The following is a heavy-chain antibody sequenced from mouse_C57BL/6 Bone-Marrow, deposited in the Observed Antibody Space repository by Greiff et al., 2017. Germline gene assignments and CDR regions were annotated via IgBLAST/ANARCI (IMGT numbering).Heavy chain of an antibody. Sequence: VQLQQSGPELVKPGASVKIPCKASGYTFTDYNMDWVKQSHGKSLEWIGDINPNNGGTIYNQKFTGKATLTVDKSSSTAYMELRSLTSEDTAVYYCAREDYYGSPWFAYWGQGTLVTVSA. J-gene: IGHJ3*01. CDR2: INPNNGGT. V-gene: IGHV1-18*01. CDR3: AREDYYGSPWFAY. D-gene: IGHD1-1*01. CDR1: GYTFTDYN.